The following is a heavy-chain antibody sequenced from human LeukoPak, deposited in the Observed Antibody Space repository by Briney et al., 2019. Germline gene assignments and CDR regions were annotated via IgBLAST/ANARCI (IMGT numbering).Heavy chain of an antibody. J-gene: IGHJ5*02. CDR3: AKEAVVVPAAIAPYNWFDP. V-gene: IGHV3-23*01. CDR2: ISGSGGSA. Sequence: PGGSLRISCAASGFTFSSYAMSWVRQAPGKGLEWVSAISGSGGSAYYADSVKGRFTISRDNSKNTLYLQMNSLRAEDTAVYYCAKEAVVVPAAIAPYNWFDPWGQGTLVTGSS. CDR1: GFTFSSYA. D-gene: IGHD2-2*01.